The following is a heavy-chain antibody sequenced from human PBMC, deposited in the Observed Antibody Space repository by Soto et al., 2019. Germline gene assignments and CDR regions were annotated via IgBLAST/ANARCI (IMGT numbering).Heavy chain of an antibody. CDR3: AKLRGDYTVFDY. CDR1: GFTFSSYA. V-gene: IGHV3-7*03. J-gene: IGHJ4*02. Sequence: VGSLRLSCAASGFTFSSYAMHWVRQAPGKGLEWVASIKQDGSVKHYVDSVKGRFTISRDNAEKSLHLQMNSLRAEDTAVYYCAKLRGDYTVFDYWGQGARVTVSS. CDR2: IKQDGSVK. D-gene: IGHD4-17*01.